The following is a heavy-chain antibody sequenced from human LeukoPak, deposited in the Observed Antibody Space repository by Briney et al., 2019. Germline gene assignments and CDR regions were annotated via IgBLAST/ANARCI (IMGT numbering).Heavy chain of an antibody. CDR2: IIPIFGTA. J-gene: IGHJ6*03. V-gene: IGHV1-69*05. CDR3: ATLGYCSSTSCYKHDYYYMDV. CDR1: GATFSSYA. Sequence: SVEVSCKASGATFSSYAISWVRQAPGQGLEWMGGIIPIFGTADYAQKFQGRVTITTDESTSTAYMELSSLRSEDTAVYYCATLGYCSSTSCYKHDYYYMDVWGKGTTVTVSS. D-gene: IGHD2-2*02.